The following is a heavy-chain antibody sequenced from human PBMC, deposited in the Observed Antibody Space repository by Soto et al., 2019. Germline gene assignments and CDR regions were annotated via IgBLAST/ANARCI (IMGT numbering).Heavy chain of an antibody. CDR2: IRSKPYGGTT. J-gene: IGHJ6*03. V-gene: IGHV3-49*03. Sequence: PGGSLRLSCTASGFTFGDYAISWFRQAPGKGLEWVGFIRSKPYGGTTEYAASVKGRFIISRDDSKSIAYLQMNSVKTEDTAVYYCTRDQPALLELLPSYNYYMDVWGKGTTVTVSS. CDR1: GFTFGDYA. D-gene: IGHD3-3*01. CDR3: TRDQPALLELLPSYNYYMDV.